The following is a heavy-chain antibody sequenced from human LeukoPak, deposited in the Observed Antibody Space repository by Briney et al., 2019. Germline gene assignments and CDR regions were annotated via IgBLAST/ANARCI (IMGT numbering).Heavy chain of an antibody. CDR1: GGPVSSGSYY. V-gene: IGHV4-61*01. D-gene: IGHD5-12*01. CDR2: IYYSGST. CDR3: ARAGYPYYGMDV. Sequence: SETLSLTCTVSGGPVSSGSYYWSWTRQPPGKGLEWIGYIYYSGSTNYNPSLKSRVAISVDTSKNQFSLKLSSVTAADTAVYYCARAGYPYYGMDVWGKGTTVTVSS. J-gene: IGHJ6*04.